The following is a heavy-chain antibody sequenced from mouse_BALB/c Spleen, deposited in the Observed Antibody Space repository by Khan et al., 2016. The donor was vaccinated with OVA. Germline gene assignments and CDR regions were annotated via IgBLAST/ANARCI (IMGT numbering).Heavy chain of an antibody. D-gene: IGHD2-3*01. CDR1: GYTFTDYA. J-gene: IGHJ2*01. CDR3: ARPAYDACFDY. V-gene: IGHV1S137*01. Sequence: QVQLQQSGPELVRPGVSVKISCKGSGYTFTDYAMYWVKQSHAKSLEWIGLISTYSGNTNYNQKFKGKATMTVDTSSSTAYMELARLTSEDTAIYYCARPAYDACFDYWGQGTTLTVSS. CDR2: ISTYSGNT.